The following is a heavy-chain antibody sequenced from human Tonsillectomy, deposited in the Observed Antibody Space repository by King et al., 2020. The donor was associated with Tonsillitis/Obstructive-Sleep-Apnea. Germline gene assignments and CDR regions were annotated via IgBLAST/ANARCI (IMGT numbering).Heavy chain of an antibody. CDR3: AKDALGINDY. V-gene: IGHV3-23*04. Sequence: VQLVESGGGLVQPGGSLRLSCAASGFTFSTYAMNWVRQAPGKGLEWVSAISGSGGSTYYADSVKGRFTISRVNSKNSLYLQMNSLRAEDTAVFYCAKDALGINDYWGQGALVTVSS. CDR1: GFTFSTYA. D-gene: IGHD1-14*01. J-gene: IGHJ4*02. CDR2: ISGSGGST.